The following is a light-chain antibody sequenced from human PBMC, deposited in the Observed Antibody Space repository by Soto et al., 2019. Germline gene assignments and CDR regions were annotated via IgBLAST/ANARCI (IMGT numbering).Light chain of an antibody. CDR1: QSVSSSY. CDR3: QQYGSSPPII. Sequence: EIVLTQSPGTLSLSPGERATLSCRASQSVSSSYLAWYQQKPGQAPRLRIYSASSRTSGIPDSFSGSGSGTDFTLTILRLEPDDFAVYDSQQYGSSPPIIFGQGTRLEIK. CDR2: SAS. J-gene: IGKJ5*01. V-gene: IGKV3-20*01.